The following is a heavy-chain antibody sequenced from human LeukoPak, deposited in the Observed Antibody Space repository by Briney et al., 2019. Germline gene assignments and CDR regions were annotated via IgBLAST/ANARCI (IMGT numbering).Heavy chain of an antibody. D-gene: IGHD4-17*01. CDR1: GFTFSSYW. CDR2: INHNGNVN. J-gene: IGHJ5*02. CDR3: ARMGPKDYGDYGGWFDP. Sequence: QAGGSLRLSCAASGFTFSSYWMNWARQAPGKGLEWVASINHNGNVNYYVDSVKGRFTISRDNAKNSLYLQMSNLRAEDTAVYYCARMGPKDYGDYGGWFDPWGQGTLVTVSS. V-gene: IGHV3-7*03.